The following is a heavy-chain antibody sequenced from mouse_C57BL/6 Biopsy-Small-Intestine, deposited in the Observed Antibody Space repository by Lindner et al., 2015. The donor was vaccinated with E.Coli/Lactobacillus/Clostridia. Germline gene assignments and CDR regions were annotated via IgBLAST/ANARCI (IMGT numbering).Heavy chain of an antibody. D-gene: IGHD2-13*01. CDR2: ILPGNDTP. V-gene: IGHV1-9*01. CDR3: ARGWTRAMDS. CDR1: GYTFTGYW. J-gene: IGHJ4*01. Sequence: VQLQESGAELMKPGASVKLSCKATGYTFTGYWIEWVKQRPGHGLEWIGEILPGNDTPNYNENFKGKATFTADPSSNTIYMQLSSLTTEDSAIYYCARGWTRAMDSWGQGTSVTVSS.